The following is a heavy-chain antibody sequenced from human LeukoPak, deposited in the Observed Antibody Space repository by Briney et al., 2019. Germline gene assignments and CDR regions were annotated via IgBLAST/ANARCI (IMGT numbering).Heavy chain of an antibody. J-gene: IGHJ3*02. CDR1: GFTFSSYE. D-gene: IGHD3-10*01. V-gene: IGHV3-48*03. CDR2: ISSSGSTI. CDR3: VYGADAFDI. Sequence: GGTLRLSCTASGFTFSSYEMNWVRQAPGKGLEWVSYISSSGSTICYADSVKGRFTISRDNAKNSLYLQMNSLRAEDTAVYYCVYGADAFDIWGQGTMVTVSS.